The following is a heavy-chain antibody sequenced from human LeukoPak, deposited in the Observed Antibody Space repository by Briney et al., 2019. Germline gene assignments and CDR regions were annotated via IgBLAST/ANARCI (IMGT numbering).Heavy chain of an antibody. J-gene: IGHJ6*04. CDR3: ARITYKTGRGAAAADV. CDR2: ISSSVSTI. Sequence: GGSVRLSCAACGFTCSSYEKIWVRQARGKALEGVSYISSSVSTIYYADSVEGRFTISRDNAKNSLYLQMNSLRAEDTAVYYCARITYKTGRGAAAADVWGKGTTVTVSS. V-gene: IGHV3-48*03. CDR1: GFTCSSYE. D-gene: IGHD6-13*01.